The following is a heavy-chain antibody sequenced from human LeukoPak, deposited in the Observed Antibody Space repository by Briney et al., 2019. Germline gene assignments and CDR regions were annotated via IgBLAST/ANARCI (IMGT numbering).Heavy chain of an antibody. D-gene: IGHD2/OR15-2a*01. V-gene: IGHV3-23*01. Sequence: TGGSLSLSCAASGFTFTNSAMSWVRQAPGKGLEWVSTISGSGGGTYYADSVKGRFTISRDNSKNTLFLQMNSLRAEDTAIYYCAKGFYFFQSWGQGTLVTVSS. CDR3: AKGFYFFQS. CDR1: GFTFTNSA. CDR2: ISGSGGGT. J-gene: IGHJ4*02.